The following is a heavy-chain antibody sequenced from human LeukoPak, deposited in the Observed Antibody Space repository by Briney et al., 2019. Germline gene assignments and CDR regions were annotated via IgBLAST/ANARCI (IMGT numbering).Heavy chain of an antibody. CDR3: ARSQGLYGAADY. CDR2: VYPGDSDI. J-gene: IGHJ4*02. D-gene: IGHD2-2*02. CDR1: GYTFNDYW. Sequence: GESLKISCQASGYTFNDYWIGWVRQMPGQGLEWMGIVYPGDSDIRYSPSFQGHVTIFADKSINTAYLQWSGLQASDNGMYFCARSQGLYGAADYWGQGTLV. V-gene: IGHV5-51*01.